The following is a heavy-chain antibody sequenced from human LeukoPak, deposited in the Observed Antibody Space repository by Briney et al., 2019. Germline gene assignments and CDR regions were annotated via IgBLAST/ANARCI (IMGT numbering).Heavy chain of an antibody. J-gene: IGHJ4*02. V-gene: IGHV3-23*01. CDR1: GFTFRNFA. CDR3: AKDGQSYNSMYDYFDS. D-gene: IGHD2-8*01. CDR2: IGGGDT. Sequence: GGSLRLSCSASGFTFRNFAISWVRQAPGKGLEWVSSIGGGDTHYADPVKGRFTISREDSRSTVDLQMSSLRAEDTAVYYCAKDGQSYNSMYDYFDSWGQGTLVTVSS.